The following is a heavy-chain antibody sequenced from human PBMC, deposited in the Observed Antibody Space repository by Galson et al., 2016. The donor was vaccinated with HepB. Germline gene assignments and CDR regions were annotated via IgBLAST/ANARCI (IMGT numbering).Heavy chain of an antibody. Sequence: SETLSLTCAVFGGSFSGYNLTWIRQPPGKGLEWIGEIHHSGSTIYNPSLKSRVTLSVDTSKNQLSLSLRSVTAADTAVYYCARPRSGPVGGNYYMDVWGQGTTVTISS. V-gene: IGHV4-34*01. CDR3: ARPRSGPVGGNYYMDV. J-gene: IGHJ6*02. D-gene: IGHD6-19*01. CDR2: IHHSGST. CDR1: GGSFSGYN.